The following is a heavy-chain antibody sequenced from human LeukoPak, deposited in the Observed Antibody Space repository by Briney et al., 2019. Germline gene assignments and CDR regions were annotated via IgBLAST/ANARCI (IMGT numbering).Heavy chain of an antibody. CDR3: AREGTIASRGYFDY. J-gene: IGHJ4*02. Sequence: SGTLSLTCTVSGDSISSYYWSWIRQPAGKGLEWIGRIYTSGSTNYNPSLKSRVTMSVDTSKNQFSLKLSSVTAADTAVYYCAREGTIASRGYFDYWGQGTLVTVSS. D-gene: IGHD6-6*01. CDR1: GDSISSYY. V-gene: IGHV4-4*07. CDR2: IYTSGST.